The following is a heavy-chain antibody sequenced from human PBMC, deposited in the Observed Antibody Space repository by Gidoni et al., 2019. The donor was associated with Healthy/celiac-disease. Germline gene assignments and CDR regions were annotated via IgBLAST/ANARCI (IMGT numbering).Heavy chain of an antibody. CDR2: IYSGGST. D-gene: IGHD1-26*01. CDR1: GFTVSSNY. CDR3: ARDPKEWELLGWKGRDY. J-gene: IGHJ4*02. Sequence: EVQLVEYGGGLVQPGGSLSLSCAASGFTVSSNYMSWVRQAPGKGLEWVSVIYSGGSTYYADSVKGRFTISRDNSKNTLYLQMNSLRAEDTAVYYCARDPKEWELLGWKGRDYWGQGTLVTVSS. V-gene: IGHV3-66*01.